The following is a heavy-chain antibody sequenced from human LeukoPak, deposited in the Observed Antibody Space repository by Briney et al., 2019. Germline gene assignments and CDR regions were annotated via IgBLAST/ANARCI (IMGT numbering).Heavy chain of an antibody. D-gene: IGHD5-18*01. CDR1: GGSISSYY. CDR2: IYDSGST. Sequence: PSETLSLTCTVSGGSISSYYWSWIRQPPGKGLEWIGYIYDSGSTNYNPSLKSRVTISVDTSKNQFSLKLSSVTAADTAVYYCARHTETNGSSYGYVDYWGQGTLVTVSS. J-gene: IGHJ4*02. V-gene: IGHV4-59*08. CDR3: ARHTETNGSSYGYVDY.